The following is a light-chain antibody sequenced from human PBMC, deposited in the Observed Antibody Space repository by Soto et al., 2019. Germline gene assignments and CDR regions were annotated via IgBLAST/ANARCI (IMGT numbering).Light chain of an antibody. CDR2: EGS. Sequence: QSVLTQPASVSGSPGQSITISCTGSSSDIGSYNLVPWYQQRPGKAPKLLIFEGSKRPSGISDRVSGSKSGNTASLTISGLQAEDESDYYCCSYTGGRPHYVFGPGTKLTVL. CDR3: CSYTGGRPHYV. V-gene: IGLV2-23*01. J-gene: IGLJ1*01. CDR1: SSDIGSYNL.